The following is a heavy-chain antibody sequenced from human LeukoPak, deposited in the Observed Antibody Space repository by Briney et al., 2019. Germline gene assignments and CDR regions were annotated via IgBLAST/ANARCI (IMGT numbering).Heavy chain of an antibody. V-gene: IGHV3-30*02. CDR2: IRYDGSNT. J-gene: IGHJ5*02. CDR3: ANGGTYSSGP. CDR1: GFTFSGFG. D-gene: IGHD3-22*01. Sequence: GGSLRLSCAASGFTFSGFGMHWVRQAPGKGLEWVAHIRYDGSNTYYLASVKGRFTISRDNSKNSLFLQINSLRAEDTAVYYCANGGTYSSGPWGQGTLVTVSS.